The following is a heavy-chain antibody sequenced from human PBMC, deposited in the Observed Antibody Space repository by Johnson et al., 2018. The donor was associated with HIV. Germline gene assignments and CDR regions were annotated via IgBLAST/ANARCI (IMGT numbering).Heavy chain of an antibody. CDR3: AKDRDSYGYGGSFDI. J-gene: IGHJ3*02. CDR1: GFTFSSYA. V-gene: IGHV3-30-3*01. Sequence: QMQLVESGGGVVQPGRSLRLSCAASGFTFSSYAMHWVRQAPGKGLEWVAVISYDGSNKYYADSVKGRFTISRDNSKNTLYLQMNSLRAEDTAVYYCAKDRDSYGYGGSFDIWGQGTMVTVSS. D-gene: IGHD5-18*01. CDR2: ISYDGSNK.